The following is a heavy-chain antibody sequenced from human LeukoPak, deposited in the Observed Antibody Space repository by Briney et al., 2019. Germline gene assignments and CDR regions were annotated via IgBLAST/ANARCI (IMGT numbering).Heavy chain of an antibody. D-gene: IGHD2-2*01. Sequence: SETLSLTCAVYGGSFSGYYWSWIRQPPGKGLEWIGYIYYSGSTNYNPSLKSRVTISVDTSKNQFSPRLSSVTAADTAVYYCARLVGTYCSSTTCYARSYFDYWGQGTLVTVSS. J-gene: IGHJ4*02. CDR3: ARLVGTYCSSTTCYARSYFDY. CDR2: IYYSGST. CDR1: GGSFSGYY. V-gene: IGHV4-59*08.